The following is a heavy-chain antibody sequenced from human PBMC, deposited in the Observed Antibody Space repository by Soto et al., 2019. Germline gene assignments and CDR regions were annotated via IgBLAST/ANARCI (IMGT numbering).Heavy chain of an antibody. CDR1: GFTFSSYA. CDR2: ISGSGAST. J-gene: IGHJ6*02. Sequence: PGGSLRLSCAASGFTFSSYAMSWVRQAPGKGLEWVSAISGSGASTYYADSVKGRFTITRDKSKNALYLKMNSLKAEDTAVYYGAKSRKYYCMYVWGQGITVTVSS. CDR3: AKSRKYYCMYV. V-gene: IGHV3-23*01.